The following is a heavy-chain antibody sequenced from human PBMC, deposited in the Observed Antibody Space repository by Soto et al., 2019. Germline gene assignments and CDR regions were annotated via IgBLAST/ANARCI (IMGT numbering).Heavy chain of an antibody. V-gene: IGHV3-7*01. CDR2: IKQDGSER. J-gene: IGHJ6*03. CDR3: ATVTTWKFYYYYMDV. Sequence: GGSLRLSCAASEFTFTTYWMNWVRHAPGKGLEWVANIKQDGSERYYADFVKGRFTISRDNAKNSLFLQMSRLRAEDSAVYYCATVTTWKFYYYYMDVWGKGTTVTVSS. CDR1: EFTFTTYW. D-gene: IGHD4-17*01.